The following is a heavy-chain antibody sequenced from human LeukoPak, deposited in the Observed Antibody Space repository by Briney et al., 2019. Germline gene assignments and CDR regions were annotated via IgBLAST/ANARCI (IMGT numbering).Heavy chain of an antibody. Sequence: GGSLRLSCAASGFTFNNYGMHWVRQAPGKGLEWMAVVWYDGSNKYYGDSAKGRFTISRDNSKNTLYLQMNSLRAEDTAVYYCARGREGVGNLDYWGQGTLVTVSS. CDR3: ARGREGVGNLDY. D-gene: IGHD3-3*01. V-gene: IGHV3-33*01. CDR1: GFTFNNYG. CDR2: VWYDGSNK. J-gene: IGHJ4*02.